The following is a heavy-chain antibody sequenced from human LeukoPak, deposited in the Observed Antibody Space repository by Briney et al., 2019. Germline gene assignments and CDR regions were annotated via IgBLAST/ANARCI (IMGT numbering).Heavy chain of an antibody. J-gene: IGHJ4*02. CDR1: GFTFSSYW. V-gene: IGHV3-7*01. CDR3: AREVISRYDFWSGYYPAGPFDY. CDR2: IKQDGSEK. Sequence: PGGSLRLSCAASGFTFSSYWMNWVRQAPGKGLEWVANIKQDGSEKYYVDSVKGRFIISRDNAKNSLYLQMNGLRAEDTAVYYCAREVISRYDFWSGYYPAGPFDYWSQGTLVTVSS. D-gene: IGHD3-3*01.